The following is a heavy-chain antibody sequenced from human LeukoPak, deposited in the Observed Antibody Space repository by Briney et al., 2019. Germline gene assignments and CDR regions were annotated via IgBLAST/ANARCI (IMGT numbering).Heavy chain of an antibody. D-gene: IGHD6-6*01. Sequence: PSETLSLTCTVSGGSISSYYWSWIRQPPGKGLEGIGYIYYSGSTNYNPSLKSRVTISVDTPKNQSSLHLSSVTAADTAVYYCARRPSSSWEAYYYYGMDVWGQGTTVTVSS. V-gene: IGHV4-59*13. J-gene: IGHJ6*02. CDR3: ARRPSSSWEAYYYYGMDV. CDR2: IYYSGST. CDR1: GGSISSYY.